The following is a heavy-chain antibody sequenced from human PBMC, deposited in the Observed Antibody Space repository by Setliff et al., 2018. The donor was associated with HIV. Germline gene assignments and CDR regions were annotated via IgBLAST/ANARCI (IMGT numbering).Heavy chain of an antibody. CDR3: ARHGQYGSGSYYNRPFDF. D-gene: IGHD3-10*01. CDR1: GYRFSNYW. V-gene: IGHV5-51*01. J-gene: IGHJ4*02. Sequence: GESLKISCKGSGYRFSNYWIGWVRQEPGKGLEWMGIIYPGDSVTRYSPSFQGQVTISADKSINTAYLQWSSLKASDTAMYYCARHGQYGSGSYYNRPFDFWGQGTLVTISS. CDR2: IYPGDSVT.